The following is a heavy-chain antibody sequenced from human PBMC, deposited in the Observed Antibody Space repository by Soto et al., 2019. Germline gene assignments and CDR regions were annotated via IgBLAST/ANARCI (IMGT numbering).Heavy chain of an antibody. CDR1: GFTFFAYW. J-gene: IGHJ5*01. V-gene: IGHV3-74*01. CDR2: INSDGSHT. D-gene: IGHD4-17*01. CDR3: ATEGDYGDYAGENWFDS. Sequence: EVQLVECGGGLVQPGGSLRLSCAASGFTFFAYWIHWVRQVPGKGLVWVSRINSDGSHTSYADSVRGRFTISRDNSKNTVYLQMNSLTAEDTAVYYCATEGDYGDYAGENWFDSWGQISLVTVSS.